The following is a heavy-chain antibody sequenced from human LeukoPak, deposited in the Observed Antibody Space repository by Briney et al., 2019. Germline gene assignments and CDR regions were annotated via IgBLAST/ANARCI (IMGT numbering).Heavy chain of an antibody. Sequence: ASVKVSCKASGYTFTGHYMHWVRQAPGQGLEWMGWINPNSGGTNYAQKFQGRVTMTRDTSISTAYMELSRLRSDDTAVYYCARAIGYCSSTSCRYNWFDPWGQGTLVTVSS. J-gene: IGHJ5*02. D-gene: IGHD2-2*01. CDR3: ARAIGYCSSTSCRYNWFDP. CDR2: INPNSGGT. CDR1: GYTFTGHY. V-gene: IGHV1-2*02.